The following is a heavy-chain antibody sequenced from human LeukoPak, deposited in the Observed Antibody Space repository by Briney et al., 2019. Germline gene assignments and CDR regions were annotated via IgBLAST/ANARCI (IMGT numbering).Heavy chain of an antibody. V-gene: IGHV3-7*01. J-gene: IGHJ4*02. CDR1: GLTLSRSW. CDR2: IKYDGSDK. D-gene: IGHD6-19*01. Sequence: PGGSLRLSCAGSGLTLSRSWMSWVRQAPGKGLEWVATIKYDGSDKYYVDSVRGRFTISRDNAKNSLYLQMNGLSGEDTAVYFCARPSFSSGSYFDHWGQGTLVTVSS. CDR3: ARPSFSSGSYFDH.